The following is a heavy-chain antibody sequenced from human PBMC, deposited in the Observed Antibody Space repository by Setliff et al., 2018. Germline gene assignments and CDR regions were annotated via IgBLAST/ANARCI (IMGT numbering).Heavy chain of an antibody. CDR3: AKHVLSSGWPNDAFDF. CDR1: GFTFSTYA. CDR2: ISGSGGAT. J-gene: IGHJ3*01. Sequence: GGSLRLSCAASGFTFSTYAINWVRQAPGKGLEWVSAISGSGGATYYADSVKGRFTISRDNSKNTLYLQMNSLRAEDAAVYYCAKHVLSSGWPNDAFDFWGQGTMVTVSS. V-gene: IGHV3-23*01. D-gene: IGHD6-25*01.